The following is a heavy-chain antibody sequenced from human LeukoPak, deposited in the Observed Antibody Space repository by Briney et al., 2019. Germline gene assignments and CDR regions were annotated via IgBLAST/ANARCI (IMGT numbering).Heavy chain of an antibody. CDR3: ANRGSSISLR. J-gene: IGHJ4*02. V-gene: IGHV3-23*01. Sequence: GGSLRLSCAASGFTFSSSAMSWVRQAPGKGLEWVSSISGSGTSTYYADSVKGRFTISRDNSKNTLYLQMNSLRAEDTAVYYWANRGSSISLRWGQGTLVTVSS. CDR1: GFTFSSSA. D-gene: IGHD6-6*01. CDR2: ISGSGTST.